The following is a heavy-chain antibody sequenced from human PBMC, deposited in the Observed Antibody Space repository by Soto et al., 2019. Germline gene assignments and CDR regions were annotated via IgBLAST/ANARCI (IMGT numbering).Heavy chain of an antibody. CDR3: ARDLVYCSGGSCYSRPYYFDY. D-gene: IGHD2-15*01. CDR1: GFTFSSYS. CDR2: ISSSSSYI. J-gene: IGHJ4*02. Sequence: GGSLRLSCAASGFTFSSYSMNWVRQAPGKGLEWVSSISSSSSYIYYADSVKGRFTISRDNAKNSLYLQMNSLRAEDTAVYYCARDLVYCSGGSCYSRPYYFDYWGQGTLVTVSS. V-gene: IGHV3-21*01.